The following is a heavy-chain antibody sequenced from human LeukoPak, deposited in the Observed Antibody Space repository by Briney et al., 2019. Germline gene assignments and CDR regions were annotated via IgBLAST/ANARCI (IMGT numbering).Heavy chain of an antibody. CDR3: ARDRRREYSYGPREFGY. J-gene: IGHJ4*02. V-gene: IGHV3-9*01. CDR1: GFSFDDYG. CDR2: ISWNSGNI. Sequence: GGSLRLSCVASGFSFDDYGMFWVRQTPGKGLEWVSGISWNSGNIGYADSVKGRFTVSRDNAKNSLYLQMNSLRAEDTAVYYCARDRRREYSYGPREFGYWGQGTLVTVSS. D-gene: IGHD5-18*01.